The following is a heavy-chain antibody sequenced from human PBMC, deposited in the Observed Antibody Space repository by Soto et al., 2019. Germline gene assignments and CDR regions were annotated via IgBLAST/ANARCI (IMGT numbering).Heavy chain of an antibody. D-gene: IGHD2-2*01. CDR1: GFAFSAYA. CDR3: VKDRSWVVVEQGAAHFDY. CDR2: VSGSGTNT. Sequence: EVQLLVSGGGLLQRGGSLRLSCAASGFAFSAYAMSWVRQAPGKGLEWVSAVSGSGTNTYYADSVKGRFTISRDNSKNMLYLQVNSLRAEDTALYYCVKDRSWVVVEQGAAHFDYWGQGTLVTVSS. V-gene: IGHV3-23*01. J-gene: IGHJ4*02.